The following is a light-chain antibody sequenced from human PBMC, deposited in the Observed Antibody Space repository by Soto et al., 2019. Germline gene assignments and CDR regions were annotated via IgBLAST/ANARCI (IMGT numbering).Light chain of an antibody. CDR1: NSDVGAYNY. CDR2: DVS. Sequence: QSALTQPRSVSGSPGQAVTFSCTGTNSDVGAYNYVPWYQQHPDKAPKIIIYDVSKRPSGVPDRFSGSKSGNTASLTISGLQAEDEADYFCSSFAGSYTHVFGSGTKVTVL. J-gene: IGLJ1*01. CDR3: SSFAGSYTHV. V-gene: IGLV2-11*01.